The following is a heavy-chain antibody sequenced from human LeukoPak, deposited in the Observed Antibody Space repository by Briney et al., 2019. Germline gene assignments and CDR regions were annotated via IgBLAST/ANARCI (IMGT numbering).Heavy chain of an antibody. Sequence: PSETLSLTCTVSGGSISSYYWCWIWQPPGKGLEWIGYIYSSGSTNYNPSLKSRVTISVDTSKNQFSLKLSSVTAAVTAVYYCAKRSYYMDVWGKGTTVTVSS. J-gene: IGHJ6*03. CDR3: AKRSYYMDV. CDR1: GGSISSYY. V-gene: IGHV4-59*01. CDR2: IYSSGST.